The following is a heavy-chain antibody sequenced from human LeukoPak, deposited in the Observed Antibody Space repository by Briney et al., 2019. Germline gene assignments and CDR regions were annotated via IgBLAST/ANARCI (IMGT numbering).Heavy chain of an antibody. CDR3: ASSGSYRFDH. V-gene: IGHV3-48*02. CDR1: GFTFSSYA. J-gene: IGHJ4*02. D-gene: IGHD1-26*01. Sequence: GGSLRLSCAASGFTFSSYAMSWVRQAPGKGLEWVSHITASGTAMFYADSVKGRFTISRDNAKNSLYLQMNSLRDEDTAVYYCASSGSYRFDHWGQGTLVTVSS. CDR2: ITASGTAM.